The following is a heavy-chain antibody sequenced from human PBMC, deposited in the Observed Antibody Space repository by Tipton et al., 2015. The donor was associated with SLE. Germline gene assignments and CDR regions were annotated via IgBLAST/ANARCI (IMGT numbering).Heavy chain of an antibody. J-gene: IGHJ4*02. V-gene: IGHV3-23*01. D-gene: IGHD6-13*01. CDR2: IGGSGGST. Sequence: SLRLSCAASGFTFSSYAMSWVRQAPGKGLEWVSAIGGSGGSTYYADSVKGRFTISRDNSKNTLYLQMNSLRAEDTAVYYCAKSVGEGSSWYGAYYFDYWGQGTLVTVAS. CDR3: AKSVGEGSSWYGAYYFDY. CDR1: GFTFSSYA.